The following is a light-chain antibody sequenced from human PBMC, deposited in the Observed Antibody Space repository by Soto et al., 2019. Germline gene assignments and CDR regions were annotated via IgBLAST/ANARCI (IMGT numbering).Light chain of an antibody. V-gene: IGKV1-27*01. J-gene: IGKJ1*01. CDR1: QGIGKS. Sequence: DIQMTQSPSSLSASVGDRLTITCRASQGIGKSLAWYQQRPGKVPQPLIYAASTLHSGVPSRFSGGGSGTHFTLTISNLQPEDVATYYCQRYVTPPETVGRGTKVEI. CDR3: QRYVTPPET. CDR2: AAS.